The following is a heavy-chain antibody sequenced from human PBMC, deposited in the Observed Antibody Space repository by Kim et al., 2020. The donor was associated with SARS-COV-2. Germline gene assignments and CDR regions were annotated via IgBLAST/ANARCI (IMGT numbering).Heavy chain of an antibody. CDR1: GFTFSNAW. CDR2: IKRKSDGGTP. CDR3: TTYEY. V-gene: IGHV3-15*05. Sequence: GGSLRLSCAASGFTFSNAWMSWVRQAPGKGLEWVCRIKRKSDGGTPDYATSVKGRFTISRDDSENTVYLQMNSLETEDTALYYCTTYEYWGQGTLVTVSS. J-gene: IGHJ4*02.